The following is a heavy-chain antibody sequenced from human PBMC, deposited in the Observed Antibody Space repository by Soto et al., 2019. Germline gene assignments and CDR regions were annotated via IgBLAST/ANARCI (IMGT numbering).Heavy chain of an antibody. J-gene: IGHJ5*02. D-gene: IGHD1-26*01. Sequence: SVKVSCTASGCTFSRYAISWVRHAPGQGLEWMGGIIPIFGTANYAQKFQGRVTITADESTSTAYMELSSLRFEDTAVYYCPRAIVGPTTTGWLDPWGQGTLVTVSS. CDR3: PRAIVGPTTTGWLDP. CDR2: IIPIFGTA. V-gene: IGHV1-69*13. CDR1: GCTFSRYA.